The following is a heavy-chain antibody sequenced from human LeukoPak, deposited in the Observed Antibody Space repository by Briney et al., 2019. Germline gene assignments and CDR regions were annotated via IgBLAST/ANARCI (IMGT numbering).Heavy chain of an antibody. V-gene: IGHV3-48*04. CDR3: ARNLPAADY. D-gene: IGHD2-2*01. CDR1: GFTFSSQT. Sequence: GGSLRLSCAASGFTFSSQTMNWVRQAPGKGLEWVSYISSTSSVIYYADSVKGRFTISRDNAKNSLYLQMNSLRAEDTAVYYCARNLPAADYWGLGTLVTVSS. CDR2: ISSTSSVI. J-gene: IGHJ4*02.